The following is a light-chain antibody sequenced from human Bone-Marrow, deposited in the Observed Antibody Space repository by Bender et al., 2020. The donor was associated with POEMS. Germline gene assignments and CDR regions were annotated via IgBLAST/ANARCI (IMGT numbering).Light chain of an antibody. Sequence: NFMLTQPYSVSESPGKTVTISCTRNSGGIASNYVQWYQQRPGSSPTIVIYEDNQRPSGFPDRCSGSIDSASNSASLPSSGLKAEDESDDYCRSYDGMNHVFGGGTKLAVL. CDR1: SGGIASNY. CDR3: RSYDGMNHV. V-gene: IGLV6-57*01. J-gene: IGLJ3*02. CDR2: EDN.